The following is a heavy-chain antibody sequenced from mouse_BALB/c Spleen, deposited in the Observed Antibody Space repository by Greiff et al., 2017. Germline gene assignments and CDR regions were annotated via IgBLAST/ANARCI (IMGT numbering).Heavy chain of an antibody. CDR2: IYPGDGDT. CDR1: GYAFSSYW. D-gene: IGHD1-2*01. CDR3: ARSGDYGHWYFDV. Sequence: QVQLQQSGAELVRPGSSVKISCKASGYAFSSYWMNWVKQRPGQGLEWIGQIYPGDGDTNYNGKFKGKATLTADKSSSTAYMQLSSLTSEDSAVYFCARSGDYGHWYFDVWGAGTTVTVSS. J-gene: IGHJ1*01. V-gene: IGHV1-80*01.